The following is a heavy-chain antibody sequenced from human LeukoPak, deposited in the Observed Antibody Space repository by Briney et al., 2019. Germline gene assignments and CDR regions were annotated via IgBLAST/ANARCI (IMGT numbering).Heavy chain of an antibody. D-gene: IGHD2-2*01. Sequence: SETLSLTYTVSGGSISSYYWSWIRQPPGKGLEWIGYIYYSGSTNYNPSLKSRVTISVDTSKNQFSLKLSSVTAADTAVYYCARYLGYCSSTSCFYYFDYWGQGTLVTVSS. V-gene: IGHV4-59*01. J-gene: IGHJ4*02. CDR2: IYYSGST. CDR3: ARYLGYCSSTSCFYYFDY. CDR1: GGSISSYY.